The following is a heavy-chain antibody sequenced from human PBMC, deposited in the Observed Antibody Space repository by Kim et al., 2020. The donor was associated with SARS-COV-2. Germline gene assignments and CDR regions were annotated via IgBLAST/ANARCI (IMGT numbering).Heavy chain of an antibody. Sequence: ERKFQGRATMTEDTSTDTAYMELSSLRSEDTAVYYCATDPRWYSSSSLDYWGQGTLVTVSS. CDR3: ATDPRWYSSSSLDY. D-gene: IGHD6-6*01. J-gene: IGHJ4*02. V-gene: IGHV1-24*01.